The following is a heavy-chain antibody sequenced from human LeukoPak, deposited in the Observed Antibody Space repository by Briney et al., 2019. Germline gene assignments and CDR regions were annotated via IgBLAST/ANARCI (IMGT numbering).Heavy chain of an antibody. CDR1: GFTFSSYW. V-gene: IGHV3-74*01. D-gene: IGHD6-6*01. Sequence: GGSLRLSCAASGFTFSSYWMRWVRQAPGKGLVWVSRINSDGSSTSYAASVKGRFTISRDNAKTTLYLQMNSLRAEDTAVYYCARGGRIAARPLDYWGQGTLVTVSS. CDR3: ARGGRIAARPLDY. CDR2: INSDGSST. J-gene: IGHJ4*02.